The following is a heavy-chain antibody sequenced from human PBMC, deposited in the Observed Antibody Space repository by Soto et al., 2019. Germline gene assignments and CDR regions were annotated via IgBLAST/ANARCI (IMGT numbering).Heavy chain of an antibody. CDR1: GGSISSYY. V-gene: IGHV4-59*01. Sequence: SETLSLTCTVSGGSISSYYWSWIRQPPGKGLEWIGYIYYSGSTNYNPSLKSRVTISVDTSKNQFSLKLSSVTAADTAVYYCARDLGGRLDYGGNFADWGQGTLVTVSS. CDR2: IYYSGST. D-gene: IGHD4-17*01. J-gene: IGHJ4*02. CDR3: ARDLGGRLDYGGNFAD.